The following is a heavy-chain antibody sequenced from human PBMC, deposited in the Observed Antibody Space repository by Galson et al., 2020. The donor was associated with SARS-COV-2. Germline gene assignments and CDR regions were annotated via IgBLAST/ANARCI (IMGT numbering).Heavy chain of an antibody. CDR2: ISYDGSNK. J-gene: IGHJ5*02. V-gene: IGHV3-30*04. D-gene: IGHD3-16*02. Sequence: GESLKISCAASGFTFSSYAMHWVRQAPGKGLEWVAVISYDGSNKYYADSVKGRFTISRDNSKNTLYLQMNSLRAEDTAVYYCARDQGAYYDYVWGSYRWGWFDPWGQGTLLTVSS. CDR3: ARDQGAYYDYVWGSYRWGWFDP. CDR1: GFTFSSYA.